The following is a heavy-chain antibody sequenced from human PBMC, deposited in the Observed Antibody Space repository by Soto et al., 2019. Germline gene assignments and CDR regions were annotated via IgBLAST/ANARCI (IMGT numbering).Heavy chain of an antibody. CDR1: GDSYSISTYS. CDR2: IYQSGVT. CDR3: AGMPYTSGLRFDP. J-gene: IGHJ5*02. D-gene: IGHD6-19*01. Sequence: SETLSLTCNMSGDSYSISTYSWSWIRQPPGKALQWIGFIYQSGVTSYNPSLASRVSISLDRSNNQCSLKLKSVTAADTAVYFCAGMPYTSGLRFDPWGPGTPGTVSS. V-gene: IGHV4-30-2*01.